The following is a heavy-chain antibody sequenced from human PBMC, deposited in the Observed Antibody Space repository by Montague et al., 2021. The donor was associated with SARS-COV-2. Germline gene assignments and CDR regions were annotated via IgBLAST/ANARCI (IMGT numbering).Heavy chain of an antibody. J-gene: IGHJ3*02. V-gene: IGHV2-70*11. CDR1: GFPLSTSGMC. CDR2: IDWDDDK. CDR3: AREYYYDSSGYYGYAFDI. Sequence: PALVKPTKTLTLTCTFSGFPLSTSGMCVSWIRQPPGKALEWLARIDWDDDKYYSTSLKTRLTISKDTSKNQVVLTMTNMDPVDTATYYCAREYYYDSSGYYGYAFDIWGQGTMVTVSS. D-gene: IGHD3-22*01.